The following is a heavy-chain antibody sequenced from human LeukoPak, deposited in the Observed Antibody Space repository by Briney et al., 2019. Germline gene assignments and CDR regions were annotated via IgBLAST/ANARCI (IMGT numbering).Heavy chain of an antibody. V-gene: IGHV3-23*01. Sequence: GGSLRLSCVASGFTFSNYAMNWVRQAPGKGLEWVSAISVSSGSLYYADSVKGRFSISRDNSKNTVYLQMNSLRAEDTAVYYCAKARPGALVVIAIDFYFDYWGQGTLVTVSS. J-gene: IGHJ4*02. CDR3: AKARPGALVVIAIDFYFDY. CDR2: ISVSSGSL. CDR1: GFTFSNYA. D-gene: IGHD2-21*01.